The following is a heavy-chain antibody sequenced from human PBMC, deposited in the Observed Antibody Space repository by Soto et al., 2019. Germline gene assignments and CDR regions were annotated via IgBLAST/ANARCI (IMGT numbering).Heavy chain of an antibody. J-gene: IGHJ4*02. D-gene: IGHD1-26*01. CDR3: ARHGSGTYDY. V-gene: IGHV4-59*08. CDR1: GGSISGYY. Sequence: QVQLQESGPGLVKPSETLSLTCTVSGGSISGYYWSWLRQRPGKGPEWIGYIHYSGSTSYNSSLRSRGTISEDTSKNQLSLSLTSVTATDTAVYYCARHGSGTYDYWGQGTLVTVSS. CDR2: IHYSGST.